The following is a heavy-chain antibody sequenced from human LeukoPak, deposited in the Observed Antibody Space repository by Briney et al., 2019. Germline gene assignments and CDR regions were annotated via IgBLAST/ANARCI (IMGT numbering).Heavy chain of an antibody. V-gene: IGHV4-34*01. CDR1: GGSFSGYY. D-gene: IGHD2-2*01. CDR2: INHSGST. Sequence: SETLSLTCAVYGGSFSGYYWSWIRQPPGKGLERIGEINHSGSTNYNPSLKSRVTISVDTSKNQFSLKLSSVTAADTAVYYCASMGRYCSSTSCYYFDSWGQGTLVTVSS. CDR3: ASMGRYCSSTSCYYFDS. J-gene: IGHJ4*02.